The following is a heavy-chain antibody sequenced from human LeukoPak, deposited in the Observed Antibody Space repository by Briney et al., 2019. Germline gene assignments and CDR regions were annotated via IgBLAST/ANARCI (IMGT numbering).Heavy chain of an antibody. V-gene: IGHV4-59*01. D-gene: IGHD1-20*01. CDR2: IYYSGST. CDR3: AREDNYYFDY. CDR1: GGSISSYT. J-gene: IGHJ4*02. Sequence: SETLSLTCTVPGGSISSYTWTWIRQPPGKGLDWIGYIYYSGSTNYNPSLKSRVTISVDTSKNQFSLKLTSVTAADTAVYYCAREDNYYFDYWGQGTLVTVSS.